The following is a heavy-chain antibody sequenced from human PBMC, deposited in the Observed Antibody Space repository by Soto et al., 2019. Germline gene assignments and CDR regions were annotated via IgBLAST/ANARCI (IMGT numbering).Heavy chain of an antibody. V-gene: IGHV3-23*01. CDR1: GFTFSSYA. D-gene: IGHD3-9*01. CDR2: ISGSGGST. CDR3: AKRHYDILTGYFPFDH. Sequence: GGSLRLSCAASGFTFSSYAMSWVRQAPGKGLEWVSAISGSGGSTYYADSVKGRFTISRDNSKNTLYLQMNSLRAEDTAVYYCAKRHYDILTGYFPFDHWGQGTLVTVSS. J-gene: IGHJ4*02.